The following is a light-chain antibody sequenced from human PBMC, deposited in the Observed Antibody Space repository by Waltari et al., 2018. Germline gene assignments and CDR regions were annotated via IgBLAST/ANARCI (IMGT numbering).Light chain of an antibody. J-gene: IGKJ2*03. Sequence: DIQMPQSPSPLSPSLGAKVTITCRASQGISSWLAWYQQKPGKAPKLLIYAASSLQSGVPSRFSGSGSGTDYTLTISSLQPEDFAAYYCQQGYNTPYSFGQGTKVEIK. CDR2: AAS. V-gene: IGKV1-12*01. CDR1: QGISSW. CDR3: QQGYNTPYS.